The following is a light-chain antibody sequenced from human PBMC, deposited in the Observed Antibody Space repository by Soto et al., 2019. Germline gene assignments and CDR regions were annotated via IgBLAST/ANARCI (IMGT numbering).Light chain of an antibody. CDR2: WAT. CDR1: QSVLYSSNNKNY. Sequence: DIVMTQSPDSLAVSLGERATINCKSSQSVLYSSNNKNYLAWYQQKPGQPPKLLIYWATTRESGVTARFSGSGSGTDFTLTISSLQAEDVAVYSCQQYYTTPQTFGQGTKVEIK. CDR3: QQYYTTPQT. J-gene: IGKJ1*01. V-gene: IGKV4-1*01.